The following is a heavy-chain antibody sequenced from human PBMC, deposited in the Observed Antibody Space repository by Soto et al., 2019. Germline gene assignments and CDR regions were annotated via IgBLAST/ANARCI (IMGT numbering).Heavy chain of an antibody. D-gene: IGHD3-22*01. CDR3: ARAPSSGYIDY. V-gene: IGHV3-30-3*01. CDR2: ISYDGSNK. Sequence: TGGSLRLSCAASGFTFSSYAMHWVRQAPGKGLEWAAVISYDGSNKYYADSVKGRFTISRDNSKNTLYLQMNSLRAEDTAVYYCARAPSSGYIDYWGQGTLVTVSS. CDR1: GFTFSSYA. J-gene: IGHJ4*02.